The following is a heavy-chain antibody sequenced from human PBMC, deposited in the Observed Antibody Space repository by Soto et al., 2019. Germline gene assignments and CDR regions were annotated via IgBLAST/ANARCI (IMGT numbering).Heavy chain of an antibody. CDR1: GFTFSSCA. CDR3: ARDGYFSGCSCYYVPVFYY. J-gene: IGHJ4*02. CDR2: IYSGGST. V-gene: IGHV3-66*01. Sequence: GGSLRLSCAASGFTFSSCATNWVRQAPGKGLEWVSVIYSGGSTYYADSVKGRFTISRDNSKNTLYLQMNSLRAEDTAVYYCARDGYFSGCSCYYVPVFYYWGQGTLVPVSS. D-gene: IGHD2-15*01.